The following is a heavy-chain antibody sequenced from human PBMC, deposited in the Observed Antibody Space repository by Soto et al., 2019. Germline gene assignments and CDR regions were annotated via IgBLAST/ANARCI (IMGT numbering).Heavy chain of an antibody. CDR1: GFTFSNAW. D-gene: IGHD2-2*01. V-gene: IGHV3-15*01. Sequence: GGSLRLSCAASGFTFSNAWMSWVRQAPGKGLEWVGRIKSKTDGGTTDYAAPVKGRFTISRDDSKNTLYLQMNSLKTEDTAVYYCTTADCSSTSCPPYYYYGMDVWGQGTTVTVSS. CDR3: TTADCSSTSCPPYYYYGMDV. J-gene: IGHJ6*02. CDR2: IKSKTDGGTT.